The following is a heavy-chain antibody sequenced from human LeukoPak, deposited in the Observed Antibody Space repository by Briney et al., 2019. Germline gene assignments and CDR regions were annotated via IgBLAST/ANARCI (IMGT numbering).Heavy chain of an antibody. Sequence: KSSETLSLTCTVSGGSISSSSYYWGWIRQPPGKGLEWIGSIYYSGSTYYNPSLKSRVTISVDTSKNQFSLKLSSVTAADTAVYYCAKSSVVAATHLDYWGQGTLVTVSS. D-gene: IGHD2-15*01. CDR1: GGSISSSSYY. V-gene: IGHV4-39*01. CDR2: IYYSGST. CDR3: AKSSVVAATHLDY. J-gene: IGHJ4*02.